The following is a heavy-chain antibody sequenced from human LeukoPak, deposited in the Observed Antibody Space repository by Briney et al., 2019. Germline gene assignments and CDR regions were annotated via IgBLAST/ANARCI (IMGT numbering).Heavy chain of an antibody. D-gene: IGHD2-15*01. V-gene: IGHV3-23*01. CDR2: ISGSGGST. CDR1: GFTFSSYA. Sequence: GGSLRLSCAASGFTFSSYAMSWVRQAPGKGLEWVSAISGSGGSTYYADSVKGRFTISRDNSKNTLYLQMNSLRAEDTAVYYCAKGDDIVVVVAALDCWGQGTLVTVSS. J-gene: IGHJ4*02. CDR3: AKGDDIVVVVAALDC.